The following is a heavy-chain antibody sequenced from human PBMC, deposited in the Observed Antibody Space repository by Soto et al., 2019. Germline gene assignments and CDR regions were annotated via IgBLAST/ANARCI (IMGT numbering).Heavy chain of an antibody. CDR2: ISGSGGST. D-gene: IGHD3-10*01. J-gene: IGHJ4*02. Sequence: RGSLRLSCAASGFTFSSYAMSWVRQAPGKGLEWVSAISGSGGSTYYADSVKGRFTISRDNSKNTLYLQMNSLRAEDTAVYYCAKTMVRGVIIRSEFDYWGQGTLVTVSS. V-gene: IGHV3-23*01. CDR3: AKTMVRGVIIRSEFDY. CDR1: GFTFSSYA.